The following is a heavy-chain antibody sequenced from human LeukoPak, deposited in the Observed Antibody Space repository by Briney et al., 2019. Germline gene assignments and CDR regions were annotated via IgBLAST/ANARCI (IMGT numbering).Heavy chain of an antibody. Sequence: GESLKISFQGSGYTFNRYWIGRVRQVPGKGLGWVGIINPGGYDYRYSPSFEGQVTMSADKPISTAYLQWSSLKASDTAIYYCARRIIVVAASTDAFDIWGQGTVVTVSS. CDR2: INPGGYDY. CDR1: GYTFNRYW. CDR3: ARRIIVVAASTDAFDI. D-gene: IGHD2-15*01. J-gene: IGHJ3*02. V-gene: IGHV5-51*01.